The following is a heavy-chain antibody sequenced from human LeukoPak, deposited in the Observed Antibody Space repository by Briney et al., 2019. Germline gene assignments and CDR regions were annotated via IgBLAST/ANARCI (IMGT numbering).Heavy chain of an antibody. J-gene: IGHJ4*02. V-gene: IGHV1-3*03. D-gene: IGHD3-9*01. CDR1: GYTFTSYA. CDR3: ARARMRYFDWLLRPDNEFDY. Sequence: ASVKVSCKASGYTFTSYAMHWVRQAPGQRLEWMGWINAGNGNTKYSQEFQGRVTITRDTSASTAYMELSRLRSEDMAVYYCARARMRYFDWLLRPDNEFDYWGQGTLVTVSS. CDR2: INAGNGNT.